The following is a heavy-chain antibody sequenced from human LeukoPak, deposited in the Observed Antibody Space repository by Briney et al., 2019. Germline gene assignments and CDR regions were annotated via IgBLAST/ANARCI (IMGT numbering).Heavy chain of an antibody. CDR3: ARTTRYYYGSGSYYPHYYYYGMDV. V-gene: IGHV1-2*02. J-gene: IGHJ6*02. Sequence: ASVKVSCKASGFTFSGYHTHWVRQAPGQGLEWMGWINPNSGGTNYAQKFQGRVTMTRDTSISTAYMELSRLRSDDTAVYYCARTTRYYYGSGSYYPHYYYYGMDVWGQGTTVTVSS. D-gene: IGHD3-10*01. CDR1: GFTFSGYH. CDR2: INPNSGGT.